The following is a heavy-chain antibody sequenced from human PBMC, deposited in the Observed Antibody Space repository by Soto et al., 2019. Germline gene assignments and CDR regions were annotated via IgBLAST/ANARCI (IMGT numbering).Heavy chain of an antibody. CDR1: GFTFSSYW. J-gene: IGHJ5*01. Sequence: PGGSLRLSCAASGFTFSSYWMSWVRQAPGKGLEWVANIKEDGSDKYYVDSVKGRFTISRDNSLYLQMNSLRAEDTAIYYCARGAPYGSGWFDYWGQGTLVTVSS. V-gene: IGHV3-7*01. CDR3: ARGAPYGSGWFDY. D-gene: IGHD6-19*01. CDR2: IKEDGSDK.